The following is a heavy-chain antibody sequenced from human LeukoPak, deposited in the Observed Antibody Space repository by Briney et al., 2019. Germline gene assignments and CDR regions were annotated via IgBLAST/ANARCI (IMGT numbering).Heavy chain of an antibody. Sequence: TGGSLRLSCVASGFTFSDYYMNWIRQPPGKGLEWIGSIYYSGSTYYNPSLKSRVTISVDTSKNQFPLKLSSVTAADTAVYYCARGFRITMVRGVIIGAFDIWGQGTMVTVSS. D-gene: IGHD3-10*01. J-gene: IGHJ3*02. CDR2: IYYSGST. CDR3: ARGFRITMVRGVIIGAFDI. CDR1: GFTFSDYY. V-gene: IGHV4-38-2*01.